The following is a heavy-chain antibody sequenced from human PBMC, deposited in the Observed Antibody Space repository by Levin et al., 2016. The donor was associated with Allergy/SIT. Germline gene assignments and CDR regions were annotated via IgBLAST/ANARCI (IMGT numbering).Heavy chain of an antibody. CDR2: IYPGDSDT. CDR3: ARLGVYCSSTSCYVGEEDNWFDP. V-gene: IGHV5-51*01. D-gene: IGHD2-2*01. Sequence: KVSCKGSGYSFTSYWIGWVRQMPGKGLEWMGIIYPGDSDTRYSPSFQGQVTISADKSISTAYLQWSSLKASDTAMYYCARLGVYCSSTSCYVGEEDNWFDPWGQGTLVTVSS. CDR1: GYSFTSYW. J-gene: IGHJ5*02.